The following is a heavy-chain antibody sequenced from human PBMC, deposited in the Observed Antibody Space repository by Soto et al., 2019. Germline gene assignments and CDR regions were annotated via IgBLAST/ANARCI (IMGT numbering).Heavy chain of an antibody. D-gene: IGHD5-18*01. J-gene: IGHJ3*02. Sequence: QVQLVESGGGVVQPGRSLRLSCAASGSTFSSYGMNWVRQAPGKGLEWVAVISYDGSDKYYADSVKGRFTISRDNSKNTLYLQMNSLRAEDTAVYYCAKTRGYSYGLDAFDIWGQGTMVTVSS. CDR1: GSTFSSYG. V-gene: IGHV3-30*18. CDR2: ISYDGSDK. CDR3: AKTRGYSYGLDAFDI.